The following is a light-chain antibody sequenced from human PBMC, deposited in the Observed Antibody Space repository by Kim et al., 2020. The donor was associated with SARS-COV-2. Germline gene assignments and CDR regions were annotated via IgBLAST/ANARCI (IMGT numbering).Light chain of an antibody. J-gene: IGLJ2*01. Sequence: SLGLGQTARITCAGNNIGSKNVHWYQQKPGQAPVLVIYRDNKRPSGIRERFSGSNSGNTATLTISRAQAGDEADYYCQVWDSSTVLFGGGTQLTVL. V-gene: IGLV3-9*01. CDR3: QVWDSSTVL. CDR2: RDN. CDR1: NIGSKN.